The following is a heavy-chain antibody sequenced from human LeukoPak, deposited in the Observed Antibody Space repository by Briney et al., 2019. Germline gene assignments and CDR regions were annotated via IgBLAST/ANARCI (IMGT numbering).Heavy chain of an antibody. CDR3: ARDSTDEYYYDSSGYCGY. CDR2: ISYDGSNK. J-gene: IGHJ4*02. CDR1: GFTFSSYA. D-gene: IGHD3-22*01. V-gene: IGHV3-30*04. Sequence: PGGSLRLSCAASGFTFSSYAMHWVRQAPGKGLEWVAVISYDGSNKYYADSVKGRLTIYRDNSKNTLYLQMNSLRAEDTAVYYCARDSTDEYYYDSSGYCGYWGQGTLVTVSS.